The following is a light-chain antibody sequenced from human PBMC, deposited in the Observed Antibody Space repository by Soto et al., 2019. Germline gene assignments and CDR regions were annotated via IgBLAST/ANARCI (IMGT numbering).Light chain of an antibody. Sequence: EIVLTQSPGTLSLSPGERATLSCRASQSVSGSYLAWYQQKPGQAPRLLIYGASSRATGIPDRFSGSGSGTDFTLTISRLEPEDFAVYYCQQYGSSPWYTFGQGTKLDIK. J-gene: IGKJ2*01. V-gene: IGKV3-20*01. CDR3: QQYGSSPWYT. CDR1: QSVSGSY. CDR2: GAS.